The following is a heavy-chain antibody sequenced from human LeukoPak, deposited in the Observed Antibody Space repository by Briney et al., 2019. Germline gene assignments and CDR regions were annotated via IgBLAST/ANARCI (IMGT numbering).Heavy chain of an antibody. V-gene: IGHV1-69*04. J-gene: IGHJ3*02. Sequence: ASVKVSCKASGGTFSSYAISWVRQAPGQGLEWMGRIIPILGIANYAQKFQGRVTITADKSTSTAYMELSSLRSEDTAVYYCARDYYDSSGPYDAFDIWGQGTMVTVSS. D-gene: IGHD3-22*01. CDR1: GGTFSSYA. CDR2: IIPILGIA. CDR3: ARDYYDSSGPYDAFDI.